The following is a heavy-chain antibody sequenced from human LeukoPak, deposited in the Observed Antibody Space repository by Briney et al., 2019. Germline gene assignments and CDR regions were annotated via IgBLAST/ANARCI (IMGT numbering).Heavy chain of an antibody. CDR2: IHHSGST. V-gene: IGHV4-34*01. Sequence: SETLSLTCAVYGGSFSGYYWTWIRQPPRKGLEWIGEIHHSGSTNYNPSLKTRVTISVDTSKNQFSLKLSSVTAADTAVYYCARGRDYDFWSGYYRSYYYYGMDVWGQGTTVTVSS. D-gene: IGHD3-3*01. CDR3: ARGRDYDFWSGYYRSYYYYGMDV. J-gene: IGHJ6*02. CDR1: GGSFSGYY.